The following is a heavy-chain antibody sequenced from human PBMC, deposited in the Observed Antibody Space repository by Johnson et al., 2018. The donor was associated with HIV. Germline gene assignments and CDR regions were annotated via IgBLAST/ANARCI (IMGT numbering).Heavy chain of an antibody. CDR3: AKAHGCWEFMIAFDI. J-gene: IGHJ3*02. CDR1: GFTFSSYG. D-gene: IGHD3-10*01. V-gene: IGHV3-30*02. CDR2: ISCDGSSK. Sequence: QEQLVESGGGVLQPGGSLRLSCAASGFTFSSYGMSWVRQAPGKGLEWVAFISCDGSSKYYADSVQGRFTISRDNSKNTLYLQMNSLRAEDSAVYYRAKAHGCWEFMIAFDIWGQGTMVTVSS.